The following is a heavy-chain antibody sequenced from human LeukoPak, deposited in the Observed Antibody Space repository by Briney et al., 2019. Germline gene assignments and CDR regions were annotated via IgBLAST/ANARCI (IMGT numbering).Heavy chain of an antibody. D-gene: IGHD6-13*01. CDR3: ARGRGARSSRWYNWFDP. Sequence: SETLSLTCAVYGGSFSAYYWSWIRQPPGKGLEWIGEINHSGSTNYNPSLKSRVTISIDTSKNQFSLEMSSVTAADTAVYYCARGRGARSSRWYNWFDPWGQGTLVTVSS. CDR2: INHSGST. CDR1: GGSFSAYY. J-gene: IGHJ5*02. V-gene: IGHV4-34*01.